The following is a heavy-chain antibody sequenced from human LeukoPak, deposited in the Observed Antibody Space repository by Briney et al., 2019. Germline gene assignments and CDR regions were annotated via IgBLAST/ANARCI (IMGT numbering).Heavy chain of an antibody. CDR3: AKDRHSPDIVVVPAYFDY. Sequence: GGSLRLSCAASGFTFSSYGMHWVRQAPGKGLEWVAFIRYDGSNKYYADSVKGRFTISRDNSKNTLYLQMNSLRAEDTAVYYCAKDRHSPDIVVVPAYFDYWGQGTLVTVSS. D-gene: IGHD2-2*01. CDR2: IRYDGSNK. CDR1: GFTFSSYG. J-gene: IGHJ4*02. V-gene: IGHV3-30*02.